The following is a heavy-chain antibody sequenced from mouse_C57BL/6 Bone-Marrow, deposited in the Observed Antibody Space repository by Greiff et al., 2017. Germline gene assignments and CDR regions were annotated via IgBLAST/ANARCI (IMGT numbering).Heavy chain of an antibody. CDR1: GFTFSDYG. CDR3: ARGRRGFAY. CDR2: ISSGSSTI. V-gene: IGHV5-17*01. J-gene: IGHJ3*01. Sequence: EVKLVESGGGLVKPGGSLKLSCAASGFTFSDYGMHWVRQAPEKGLEWVAYISSGSSTIYYADTVKGRFTMSRDNAKNTLFLQMTSLRSEDAAMYYCARGRRGFAYWGQGTLVTVPA.